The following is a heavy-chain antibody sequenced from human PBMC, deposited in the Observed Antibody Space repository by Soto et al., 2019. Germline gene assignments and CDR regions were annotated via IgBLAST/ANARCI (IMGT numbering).Heavy chain of an antibody. CDR2: INWNGGST. Sequence: PGGSLRLSCAASGFTFDDYGMNWVRQAPGKGLEWVTGINWNGGSTGYADSVKGRFTISRDNAKNSLYLQMNSLRAEDTALYYCARGVVVTYNGHFDYWGQGTLVTVSS. D-gene: IGHD2-21*02. CDR3: ARGVVVTYNGHFDY. CDR1: GFTFDDYG. V-gene: IGHV3-20*04. J-gene: IGHJ4*02.